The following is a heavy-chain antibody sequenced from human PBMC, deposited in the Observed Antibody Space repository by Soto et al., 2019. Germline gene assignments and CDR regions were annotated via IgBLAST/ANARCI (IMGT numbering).Heavy chain of an antibody. D-gene: IGHD6-13*01. CDR2: IYYSGST. J-gene: IGHJ2*01. CDR3: ARNRGYISSAWDFAL. CDR1: VGSISSYY. Sequence: PSETLSLTCTVSVGSISSYYWSWIRQPPGKGLELIGYIYYSGSTNYNPSLKSPVTISVDMSKNQCSLKLSSVTAADTPVYYCARNRGYISSAWDFALRCRRNPVTVSS. V-gene: IGHV4-59*01.